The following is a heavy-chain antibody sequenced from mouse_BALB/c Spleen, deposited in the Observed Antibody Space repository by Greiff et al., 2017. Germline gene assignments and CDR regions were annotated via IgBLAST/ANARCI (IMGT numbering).Heavy chain of an antibody. D-gene: IGHD1-1*01. CDR1: GFTFSSYA. CDR2: ISSGGST. Sequence: EVKLVESGGGLVKPGGSLKLSCAASGFTFSSYAMSWVRQTPEKRLEWVASISSGGSTYYPDSVKGRFTISRDNARNILYLQMSSLRSEDTAMYYCARVPSITTVVATDAMDYWGQGTSVTVSS. V-gene: IGHV5-6-5*01. CDR3: ARVPSITTVVATDAMDY. J-gene: IGHJ4*01.